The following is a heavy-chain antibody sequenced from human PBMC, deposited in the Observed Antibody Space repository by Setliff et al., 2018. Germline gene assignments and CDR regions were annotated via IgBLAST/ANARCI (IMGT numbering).Heavy chain of an antibody. D-gene: IGHD3-9*01. CDR1: GGSISSSSYY. Sequence: ETLSLTCTVSGGSISSSSYYWGWIRQPPGKGLEWIGSIYYSGSTYYNPSLKSRVTISVDTSENQFSLKLSSVTAADTAVYYCARTLYDYDILTGPGYYFDYWGQGTLVTVSS. CDR3: ARTLYDYDILTGPGYYFDY. V-gene: IGHV4-39*07. CDR2: IYYSGST. J-gene: IGHJ4*02.